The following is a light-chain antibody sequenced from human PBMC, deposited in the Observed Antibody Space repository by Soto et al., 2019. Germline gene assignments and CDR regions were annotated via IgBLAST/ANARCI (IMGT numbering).Light chain of an antibody. CDR2: EVN. Sequence: QSALTQPASVSGSPGQSITISCTGTISDVGGYNYVSWYQQHPGNAPKLMIYEVNYRPSGVSNRFSGSKSGNTASLTISGLQAEDEADYYCSSYTSSSTGVFGTGTKVTVL. CDR1: ISDVGGYNY. J-gene: IGLJ1*01. V-gene: IGLV2-14*01. CDR3: SSYTSSSTGV.